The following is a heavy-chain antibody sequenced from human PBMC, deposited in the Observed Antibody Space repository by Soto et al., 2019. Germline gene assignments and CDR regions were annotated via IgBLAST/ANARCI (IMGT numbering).Heavy chain of an antibody. J-gene: IGHJ6*02. CDR1: GFTFDDYT. CDR3: AKAGEYCGGDCYPRDYYYYYGMDV. CDR2: ISWDGGST. V-gene: IGHV3-43*01. D-gene: IGHD2-21*02. Sequence: GGSLRLSCAASGFTFDDYTMHWVRQAPGKGLEWVSLISWDGGSTYYADSVKGRFTISRDNSKNSLYLQMNSLRTEDTALYYCAKAGEYCGGDCYPRDYYYYYGMDVWGQGTTVTVSS.